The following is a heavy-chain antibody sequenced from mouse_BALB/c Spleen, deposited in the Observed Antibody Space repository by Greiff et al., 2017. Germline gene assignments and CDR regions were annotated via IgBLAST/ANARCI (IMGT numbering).Heavy chain of an antibody. Sequence: EVMLVESGGGLVKPGGSLKLSCAASGFTFSSYGMSWVRQTPDKRLEWVATISSGGSYTYYPDSVKGRFTISRDNAKNTLYLQMSSLKSEDTAMYYCARRPDYYGSRGYFDVWGAGTTVTVSS. CDR3: ARRPDYYGSRGYFDV. V-gene: IGHV5-6*03. J-gene: IGHJ1*01. D-gene: IGHD1-1*01. CDR2: ISSGGSYT. CDR1: GFTFSSYG.